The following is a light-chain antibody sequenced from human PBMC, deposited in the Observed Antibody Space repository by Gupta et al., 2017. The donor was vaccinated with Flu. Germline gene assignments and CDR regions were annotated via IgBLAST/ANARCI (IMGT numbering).Light chain of an antibody. CDR3: QQYGSSPFT. CDR1: QSVSSSY. V-gene: IGKV3-20*01. J-gene: IGKJ3*01. CDR2: SAS. Sequence: EIVLTLSPGPLSLSPGARAPLSCRASQSVSSSYLAWYQQKPCQAPRLLIYSASSMATGIPDSFSGSGSGTYFTLTISRLEPEDFAVYYCQQYGSSPFTFGPGTKVDIK.